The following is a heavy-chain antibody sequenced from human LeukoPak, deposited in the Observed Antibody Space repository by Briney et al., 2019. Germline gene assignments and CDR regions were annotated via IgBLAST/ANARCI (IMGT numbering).Heavy chain of an antibody. V-gene: IGHV3-53*01. CDR1: GFTVSDNY. CDR3: ARGGDTIGAIRSPFDI. CDR2: ISGGGST. D-gene: IGHD2-8*01. Sequence: GGSLRLSCAAPGFTVSDNYTSWVRQAPGKGLEWVSAISGGGSTYYADSVKGRFIISRDNSKNTVYLQFNSLRAEDTAVYYCARGGDTIGAIRSPFDIWGQGTMVTVSS. J-gene: IGHJ3*02.